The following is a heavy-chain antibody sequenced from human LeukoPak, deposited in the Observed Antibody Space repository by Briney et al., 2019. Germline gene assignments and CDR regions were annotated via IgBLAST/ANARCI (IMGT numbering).Heavy chain of an antibody. CDR2: ISGSGGST. D-gene: IGHD3-10*01. V-gene: IGHV3-23*01. CDR1: GFTFSSYA. CDR3: ANADYYGSGNFRH. Sequence: SGGSLRLSCAASGFTFSSYAMSWVRQAPGEGLEWVSAISGSGGSTYYADSVKGRFTISRDNSKNTLYLQMNSLRAEDTAVYYCANADYYGSGNFRHWGQGTLVTVSS. J-gene: IGHJ1*01.